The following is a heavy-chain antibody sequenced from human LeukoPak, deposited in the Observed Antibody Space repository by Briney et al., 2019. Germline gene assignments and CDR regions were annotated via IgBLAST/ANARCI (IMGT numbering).Heavy chain of an antibody. CDR2: ITTFNDRT. D-gene: IGHD6-13*01. CDR3: ARSGSSSWSSLLDY. Sequence: ASVKVSCKASGYIFTSYGITWARQAPGQGLEWMGRITTFNDRTVLAEKFRGRVTLNTDTTTAYLTLRKLRSDDTAVYYCARSGSSSWSSLLDYWGQGSLVIVSS. V-gene: IGHV1-18*04. J-gene: IGHJ4*02. CDR1: GYIFTSYG.